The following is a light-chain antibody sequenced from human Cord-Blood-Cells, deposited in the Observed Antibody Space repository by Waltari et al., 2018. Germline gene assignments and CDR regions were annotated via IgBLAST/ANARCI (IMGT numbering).Light chain of an antibody. CDR2: GNS. CDR3: QSYDSSLSGYV. V-gene: IGLV1-40*01. Sequence: QSVLPQPPSVSGAPGQRVTISCTGSRSNIGAGYAVHWYQQLPGTAPKLLIYGNSNRPSGVPDRFSGSKSGTSASLAITGLQAEDEADYYCQSYDSSLSGYVFGTGTKVTVL. J-gene: IGLJ1*01. CDR1: RSNIGAGYA.